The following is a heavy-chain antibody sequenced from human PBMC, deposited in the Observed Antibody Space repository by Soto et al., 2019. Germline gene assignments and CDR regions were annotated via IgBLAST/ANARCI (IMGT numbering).Heavy chain of an antibody. CDR2: IWYDGTTK. J-gene: IGHJ4*02. V-gene: IGHV3-33*01. D-gene: IGHD3-10*01. CDR3: ATVDNYYGSGS. CDR1: GFTFSNYG. Sequence: QVQLVESGGGVVQPGRSLRLSCAASGFTFSNYGMHWVRQAPGKGLEWVAVIWYDGTTKYYADSVQGRFTISRDNSKNTLSLQRNSLRADDTAVHYCATVDNYYGSGSWGQGTLVTVSS.